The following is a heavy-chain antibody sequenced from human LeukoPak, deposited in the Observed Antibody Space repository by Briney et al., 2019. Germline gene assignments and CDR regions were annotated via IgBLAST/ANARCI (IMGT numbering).Heavy chain of an antibody. Sequence: SETLSLTCTVSGGSISSYYWSWIRQPPGKGLEWIGYIYYSGSTNYNPSLKSRVTISVDTSKNQFPLKLSSVTAADTAVYYCARDLGGSGNDYWGQGTLVTVSS. CDR3: ARDLGGSGNDY. CDR1: GGSISSYY. D-gene: IGHD3-16*01. V-gene: IGHV4-59*01. J-gene: IGHJ4*02. CDR2: IYYSGST.